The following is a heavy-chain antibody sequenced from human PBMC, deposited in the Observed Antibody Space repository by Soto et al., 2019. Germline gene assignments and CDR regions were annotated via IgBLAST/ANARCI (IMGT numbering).Heavy chain of an antibody. CDR2: ISAYNGNT. Sequence: GASVKVSCKASGYTFTSYGISWVRQAAGQGLEWMGWISAYNGNTNYADSVKGRFTISRDNSKNTLYLQMNSLRAEDTAVYYCAKDRGIAALHFDYWGQGTLVTVSS. CDR3: AKDRGIAALHFDY. J-gene: IGHJ4*02. D-gene: IGHD6-13*01. V-gene: IGHV1-18*01. CDR1: GYTFTSYG.